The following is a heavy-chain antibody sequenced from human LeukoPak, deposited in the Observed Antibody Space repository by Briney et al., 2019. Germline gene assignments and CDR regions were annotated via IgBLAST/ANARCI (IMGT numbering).Heavy chain of an antibody. D-gene: IGHD4-17*01. Sequence: PGGSLRLSCAASGFTFSSYAMHWVRQPPGKGLEWVAVISYDGSNKYYADSVKGRFTISRGNSKNTLYLQMNSLRAEDTAVYYCARGSKSYGDYIRSRIHYFDYWGQGTLVTVSS. CDR1: GFTFSSYA. CDR3: ARGSKSYGDYIRSRIHYFDY. V-gene: IGHV3-30*04. CDR2: ISYDGSNK. J-gene: IGHJ4*02.